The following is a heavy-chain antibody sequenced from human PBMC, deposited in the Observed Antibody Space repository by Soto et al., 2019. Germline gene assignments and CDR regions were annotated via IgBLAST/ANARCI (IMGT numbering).Heavy chain of an antibody. CDR1: GFTFSSYS. CDR2: ISSSSSYI. CDR3: ARDAPFYDFWSGYDYYYYYGMDV. Sequence: GGSLRLSCAASGFTFSSYSMNWVRQAPGKGLEWVSSISSSSSYIYYADSVKGQFTISRDNAKNSLYLQMNSLRAEDTAVYYCARDAPFYDFWSGYDYYYYYGMDVWGQGTTVTVSS. V-gene: IGHV3-21*01. J-gene: IGHJ6*02. D-gene: IGHD3-3*01.